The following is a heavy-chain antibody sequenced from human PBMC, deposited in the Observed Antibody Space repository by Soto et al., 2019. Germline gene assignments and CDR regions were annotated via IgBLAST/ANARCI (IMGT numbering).Heavy chain of an antibody. V-gene: IGHV4-31*03. CDR2: IYHSGST. J-gene: IGHJ4*02. CDR3: AREQAGYSSYFEF. D-gene: IGHD5-12*01. CDR1: RGSISSGGYY. Sequence: SETLSLTCTVSRGSISSGGYYWSWIRQHAGKGLEWIGYIYHSGSTYYNPSLKSRVTISVDTSKNQFYLKLSSVTAADTAVYYCAREQAGYSSYFEFWGQGTLVTVSS.